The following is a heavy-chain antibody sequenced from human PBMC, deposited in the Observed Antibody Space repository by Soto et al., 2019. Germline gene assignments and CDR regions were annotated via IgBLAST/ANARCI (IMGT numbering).Heavy chain of an antibody. Sequence: EVQLVESGGGLVQPGGSLRLSCTASGFTFSDSWMTWVRQAPGKGLEWVARIKPDESEKKYADSVKGRFSISRDNAKNSRDLQMGSLRGEDTAVYYCVRGGSNYASWGQGTLVPVSS. CDR3: VRGGSNYAS. J-gene: IGHJ5*02. D-gene: IGHD4-4*01. CDR1: GFTFSDSW. V-gene: IGHV3-7*01. CDR2: IKPDESEK.